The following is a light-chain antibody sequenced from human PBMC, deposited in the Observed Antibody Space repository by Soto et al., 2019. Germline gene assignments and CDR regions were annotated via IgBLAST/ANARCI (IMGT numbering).Light chain of an antibody. J-gene: IGKJ4*01. CDR3: QQRSNWPLT. CDR2: DAS. V-gene: IGKV3-11*01. Sequence: EIVLTQSQGTLSLSPGGTATLSCRASQSVSSTYLAWYQQRPGQAPRLLIYDASNRATGIPARFSGSGSGTDFTLTISSLEPEDFAVYYCQQRSNWPLTFGGGTKVDIK. CDR1: QSVSSTY.